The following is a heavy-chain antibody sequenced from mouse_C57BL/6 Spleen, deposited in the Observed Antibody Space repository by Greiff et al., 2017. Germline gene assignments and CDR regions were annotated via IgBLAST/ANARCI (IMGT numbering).Heavy chain of an antibody. J-gene: IGHJ2*01. D-gene: IGHD2-4*01. CDR1: GYTFTSYW. CDR3: ARNHDDYDEAVDY. V-gene: IGHV1-69*01. Sequence: QVQLQQPGAELVMPGASVKLSCKASGYTFTSYWMHWVKQRPGHGLEWIGEIDPSDSYTNYNQKFKGKSTLTGDKSSSTADMQLSSLTSEDSAVYYCARNHDDYDEAVDYWGQGTTRTVSS. CDR2: IDPSDSYT.